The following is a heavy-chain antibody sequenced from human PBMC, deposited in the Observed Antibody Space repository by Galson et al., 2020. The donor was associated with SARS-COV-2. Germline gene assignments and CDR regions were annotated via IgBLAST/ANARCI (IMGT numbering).Heavy chain of an antibody. V-gene: IGHV3-30*04. D-gene: IGHD1-26*01. CDR2: ISYDGSNK. CDR1: GFTFSSYA. CDR3: ARAYSGSYSSYFDY. J-gene: IGHJ4*02. Sequence: GESLKISCAASGFTFSSYAMHWVRQAPGKGLEWVAVISYDGSNKYYADPVKGRFTISRDNSKNTLYLQMNSLRAEDTAVYYCARAYSGSYSSYFDYWGQGTLVTVSS.